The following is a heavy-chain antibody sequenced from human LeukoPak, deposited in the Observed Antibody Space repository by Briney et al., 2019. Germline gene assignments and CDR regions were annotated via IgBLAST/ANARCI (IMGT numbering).Heavy chain of an antibody. Sequence: GASVKVSCKASGYTFTGYYMHWVRQAPGQGLEWMGWINPNSGGTNYAQKFQGRVTMTRDTSTSTAYMELSRLRSDDTAVYYCAADILTGYYSFDYWGQGTLVTVSS. J-gene: IGHJ4*02. D-gene: IGHD3-9*01. CDR3: AADILTGYYSFDY. V-gene: IGHV1-2*02. CDR1: GYTFTGYY. CDR2: INPNSGGT.